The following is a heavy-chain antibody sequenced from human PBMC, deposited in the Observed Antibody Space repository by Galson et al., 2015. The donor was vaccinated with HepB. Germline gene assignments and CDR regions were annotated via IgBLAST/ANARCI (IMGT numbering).Heavy chain of an antibody. CDR3: ARGPGDDWYFDL. Sequence: TLSLTCAVSGGSISSGGYSWSWIRQPPGKGLEWIGYIYHSGSTYYNPSLKSRVTISVDRSKNQFSLKLSSVTAADTAVYYCARGPGDDWYFDLWGRGTLVTVSS. V-gene: IGHV4-30-2*01. J-gene: IGHJ2*01. CDR2: IYHSGST. CDR1: GGSISSGGYS. D-gene: IGHD3-10*01.